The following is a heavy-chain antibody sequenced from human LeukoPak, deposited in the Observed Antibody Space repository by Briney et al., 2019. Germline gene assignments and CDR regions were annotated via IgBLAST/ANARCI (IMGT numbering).Heavy chain of an antibody. CDR3: ARQIGYYGSGSSPSFDY. J-gene: IGHJ4*02. CDR1: GGSISSSSYY. Sequence: SETLSLTCTVSGGSISSSSYYWGWIRPPPGKGLVWIGSDYYSGSTYYNPSLKSRVTISVDTSKNQFSLKLSSVTAADAAVYYCARQIGYYGSGSSPSFDYWGQGTLCTVSS. CDR2: DYYSGST. V-gene: IGHV4-39*01. D-gene: IGHD3-10*01.